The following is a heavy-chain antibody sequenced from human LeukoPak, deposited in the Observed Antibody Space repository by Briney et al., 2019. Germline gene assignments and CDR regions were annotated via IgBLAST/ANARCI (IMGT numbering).Heavy chain of an antibody. Sequence: TSETLSLTCAVYGGSFSGYYWSWIRQPPGKGLEWIGEINHSGSTNYDPSLQSRVTISADTSKNQFSLNLRSVIAADTAVYYCTRGLRLGYRSGGSCYYWFDPWGQGTRVTVSS. CDR1: GGSFSGYY. D-gene: IGHD2-15*01. V-gene: IGHV4-34*01. J-gene: IGHJ5*02. CDR2: INHSGST. CDR3: TRGLRLGYRSGGSCYYWFDP.